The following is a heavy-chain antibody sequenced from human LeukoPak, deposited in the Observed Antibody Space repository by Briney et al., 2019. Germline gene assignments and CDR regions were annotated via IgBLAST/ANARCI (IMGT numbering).Heavy chain of an antibody. D-gene: IGHD6-19*01. CDR3: ARDTSVAGVGVDFDH. CDR1: GFTFSSYT. Sequence: GGSLRLPCAASGFTFSSYTMNWVRQPPGKGLEWVSNIGTSSTTIYYADSVKGRFTISRDNAKNTLYLQMNSLRAEDTAVYYCARDTSVAGVGVDFDHWGQGTLVTVSS. V-gene: IGHV3-48*01. CDR2: IGTSSTTI. J-gene: IGHJ4*02.